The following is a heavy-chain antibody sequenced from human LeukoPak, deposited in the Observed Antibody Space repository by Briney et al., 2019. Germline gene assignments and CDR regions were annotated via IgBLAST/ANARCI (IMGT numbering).Heavy chain of an antibody. CDR1: GYTFTGYY. J-gene: IGHJ4*02. D-gene: IGHD3-16*02. CDR2: INPNSGGT. V-gene: IGHV1-2*04. Sequence: ASVKVSCKASGYTFTGYYMHWVRQAPGQGLEWMGWINPNSGGTNYAQKFQGWVTMTRDTSIGTAYMELSRLRSDDTAVYYCAREAHDYVWGSYRFLFDYWGQGTLVTVSS. CDR3: AREAHDYVWGSYRFLFDY.